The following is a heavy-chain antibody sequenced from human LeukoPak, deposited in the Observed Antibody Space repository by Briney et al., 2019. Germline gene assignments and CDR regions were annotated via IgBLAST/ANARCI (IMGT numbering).Heavy chain of an antibody. CDR1: GFTFSAYW. V-gene: IGHV3-74*01. Sequence: PGGSLRLSCAGTGFTFSAYWMHWVRQAPGKGPVWLARINSDGYSISYADSVKGRFTISRDNAKNTLYLQMNSLRAEDTAVYYCARFPFGKFPRRLNYFDYWGQGTLVTVSS. J-gene: IGHJ4*02. D-gene: IGHD3-10*01. CDR3: ARFPFGKFPRRLNYFDY. CDR2: INSDGYSI.